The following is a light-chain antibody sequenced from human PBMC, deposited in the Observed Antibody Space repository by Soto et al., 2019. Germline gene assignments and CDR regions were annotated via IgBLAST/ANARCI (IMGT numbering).Light chain of an antibody. CDR1: SSDVGAFNF. J-gene: IGLJ2*01. V-gene: IGLV2-14*01. CDR3: NSYASSSARI. CDR2: EVT. Sequence: QSALTQPASVSGSPGQSITISCTGTSSDVGAFNFVSWYQQHPGKAPKLIIYEVTNRPSGVSYRFSGSKSANTASLTISGLQAEDEADYYCNSYASSSARIFGGGTKVTVL.